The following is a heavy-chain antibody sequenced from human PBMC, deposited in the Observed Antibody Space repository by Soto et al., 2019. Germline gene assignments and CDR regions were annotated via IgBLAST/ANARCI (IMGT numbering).Heavy chain of an antibody. J-gene: IGHJ4*02. D-gene: IGHD6-13*01. CDR1: GGTFSNYA. CDR2: ILPIFTTA. V-gene: IGHV1-69*13. Sequence: ASVKVSCKASGGTFSNYAFSWVRQAPGQGLEWMGGILPIFTTATYAPKFQDRVTITADESTSTVYMDLSSLRSEDTALYYCAKDIGFQQHLFVFDNWGQGTLVTVSS. CDR3: AKDIGFQQHLFVFDN.